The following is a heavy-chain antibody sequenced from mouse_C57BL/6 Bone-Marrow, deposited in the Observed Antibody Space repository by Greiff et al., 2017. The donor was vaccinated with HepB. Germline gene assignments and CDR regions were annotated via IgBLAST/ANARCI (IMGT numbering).Heavy chain of an antibody. CDR1: GYTFTNYW. V-gene: IGHV1-63*01. CDR2: IYPGGGYT. CDR3: ARGGLTGTYWYFDV. D-gene: IGHD4-1*01. Sequence: QVQLKESGAELVRPGTSVKMSCKASGYTFTNYWIGWAKQRPGHGLEWIGDIYPGGGYTNYNEKFKGKATLTADKSSSTAYMQFSSLTSEDSAIYYCARGGLTGTYWYFDVWGTGTTVTVSS. J-gene: IGHJ1*03.